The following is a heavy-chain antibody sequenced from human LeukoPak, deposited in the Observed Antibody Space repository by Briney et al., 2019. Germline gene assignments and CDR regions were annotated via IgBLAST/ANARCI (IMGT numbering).Heavy chain of an antibody. CDR3: ARLYGSGSYYNFGYYYYMDV. CDR1: GYTFTGYY. CDR2: INPNSGNT. D-gene: IGHD3-10*01. J-gene: IGHJ6*03. V-gene: IGHV1-18*04. Sequence: ASVKVSCKASGYTFTGYYMHWVRQAPGQGLEWMGWINPNSGNTNYAQKLQGRVTMTTDTSTSTAYMELRSLRSDDTAVYYCARLYGSGSYYNFGYYYYMDVWGKGTTVTVSS.